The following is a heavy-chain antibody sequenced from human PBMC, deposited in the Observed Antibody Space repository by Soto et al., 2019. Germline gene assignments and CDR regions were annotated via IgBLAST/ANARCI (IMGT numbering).Heavy chain of an antibody. CDR1: GFTFSSYS. CDR2: ISSSSSTI. V-gene: IGHV3-48*01. Sequence: PGGSLRLSCAASGFTFSSYSMNWVRQAPGKGLEWVSYISSSSSTIYYADSVKGRFTISRDNAKNSLYLQMNSLRAEDTAVYYCAGWSGSYYYYYMDVWGKGTTVTVSS. J-gene: IGHJ6*03. CDR3: AGWSGSYYYYYMDV. D-gene: IGHD3-3*01.